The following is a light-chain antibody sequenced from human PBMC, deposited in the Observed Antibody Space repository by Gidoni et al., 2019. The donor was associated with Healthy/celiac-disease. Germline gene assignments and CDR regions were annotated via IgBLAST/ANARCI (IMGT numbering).Light chain of an antibody. V-gene: IGKV3-15*01. Sequence: EKVMTQSPATLSVSPGERATLSCRASQSVSSNLAWYQQKPGQAPRPLIYGASTRATGIPARFSGSGSGTEFTLTISSLQSEDFAVDYCQQYNNWPPQLTFXGXTKVEIK. CDR1: QSVSSN. CDR3: QQYNNWPPQLT. CDR2: GAS. J-gene: IGKJ4*01.